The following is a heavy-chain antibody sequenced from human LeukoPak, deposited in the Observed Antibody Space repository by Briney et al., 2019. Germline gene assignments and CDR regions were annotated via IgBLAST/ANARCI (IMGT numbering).Heavy chain of an antibody. CDR3: ARAYSGSRYYFDY. Sequence: PGGSLRLSCAASGFTFSSYGMHWDRQAPGKGLEWVAVIWYDGSNKYYADSVKGRFTISRDNSKNTLYLQMNSLRAEDTAVYYCARAYSGSRYYFDYWGQGTLVTASS. V-gene: IGHV3-33*01. CDR2: IWYDGSNK. CDR1: GFTFSSYG. D-gene: IGHD1-26*01. J-gene: IGHJ4*02.